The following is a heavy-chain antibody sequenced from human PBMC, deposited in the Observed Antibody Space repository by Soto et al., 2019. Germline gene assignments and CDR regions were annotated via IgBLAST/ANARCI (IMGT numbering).Heavy chain of an antibody. CDR3: ASVIPITIVGVVRLWAYGMDV. D-gene: IGHD3-3*01. V-gene: IGHV1-69*13. CDR2: INPIFGTA. J-gene: IGHJ6*04. Sequence: SVKVSCKASGGCCSSYAISWVRQTPGQGLEWMGGINPIFGTANYAQKFQGRVTITADESTSTAHMELSSMRSEDTALYFCASVIPITIVGVVRLWAYGMDVRGKGTTVTVSS. CDR1: GGCCSSYA.